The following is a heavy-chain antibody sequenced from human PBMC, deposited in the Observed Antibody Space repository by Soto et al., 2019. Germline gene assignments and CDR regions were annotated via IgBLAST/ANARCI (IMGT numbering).Heavy chain of an antibody. J-gene: IGHJ2*01. Sequence: QVQLQESGPGLVKPSETLSLTCSVSGGSVSNASFYWTWIRQAPGTGLEYIGYIFYTGFTNYNPSLSSLVTIYLATSKNHFSLKLNSMTAADTAVYYCVRVLDSSWYADLCCRGTLVTVSS. V-gene: IGHV4-61*03. D-gene: IGHD3-22*01. CDR2: IFYTGFT. CDR3: VRVLDSSWYADL. CDR1: GGSVSNASFY.